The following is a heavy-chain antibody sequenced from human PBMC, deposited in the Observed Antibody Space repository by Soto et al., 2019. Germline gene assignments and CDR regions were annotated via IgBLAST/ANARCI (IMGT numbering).Heavy chain of an antibody. CDR2: ITSDVSST. CDR1: GFTFSSYW. J-gene: IGHJ3*02. Sequence: EVQLVESGGGLVQPGGSLRLSCAASGFTFSSYWMDWVRQSPGKGLVWVSRITSDVSSTNYADSVKGRFTISRDNAKNTLYLQMNSLRAEDTAVYYCARAQSWAFDIWGQGTMVTVSS. V-gene: IGHV3-74*01. CDR3: ARAQSWAFDI.